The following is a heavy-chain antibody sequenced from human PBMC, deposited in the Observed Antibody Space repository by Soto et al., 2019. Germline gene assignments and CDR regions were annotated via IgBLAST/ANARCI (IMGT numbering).Heavy chain of an antibody. D-gene: IGHD1-20*01. Sequence: ASVKVSCKAPEDTFTSYYINWVRQAPGQGLEWMGIINPNGGSTRYAQKFQGRVTFTRDTPASTVYLELRSLRSDDTAFYYCARSSGGVFGRIIEGSNWLGCWGPGTLVTVSS. CDR2: INPNGGST. J-gene: IGHJ4*02. CDR1: EDTFTSYY. CDR3: ARSSGGVFGRIIEGSNWLGC. V-gene: IGHV1-46*01.